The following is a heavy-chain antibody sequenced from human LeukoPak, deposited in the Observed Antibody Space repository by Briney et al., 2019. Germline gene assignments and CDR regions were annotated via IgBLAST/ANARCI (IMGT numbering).Heavy chain of an antibody. CDR2: ICNSGITI. J-gene: IGHJ5*02. Sequence: GGSLRLSCAASGFTFGDYYMGWIRQAPGKGLEWVSYICNSGITIYYGDSVKGRFTISRDNTQNSLHLQMNSLRAEDTAVYYCVRGALFGSGRYKDWFDPWGPGTLVTVSS. V-gene: IGHV3-11*01. CDR1: GFTFGDYY. CDR3: VRGALFGSGRYKDWFDP. D-gene: IGHD3-10*01.